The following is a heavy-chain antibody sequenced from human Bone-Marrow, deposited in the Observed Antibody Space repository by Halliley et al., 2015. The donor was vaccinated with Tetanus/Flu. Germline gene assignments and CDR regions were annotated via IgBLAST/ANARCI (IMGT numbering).Heavy chain of an antibody. CDR1: GFTVSSNY. Sequence: VQLVQSGGGLIQPGGSLRLSCAASGFTVSSNYVSWVRQAPGKGLEWLSIIYTDGSPRYPGSRGGRFTISRDVSKNTVYLQMNSLRVEDTAVYYCARGLSGAYPNTFDFWGQGTQVTVSS. D-gene: IGHD1-26*01. J-gene: IGHJ4*02. CDR2: IYTDGSP. V-gene: IGHV3-53*01. CDR3: ARGLSGAYPNTFDF.